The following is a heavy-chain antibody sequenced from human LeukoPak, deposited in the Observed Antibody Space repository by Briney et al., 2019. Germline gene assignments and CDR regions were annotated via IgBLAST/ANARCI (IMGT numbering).Heavy chain of an antibody. J-gene: IGHJ6*03. V-gene: IGHV4-39*01. D-gene: IGHD3-3*01. CDR3: ARHVKEWFPGGYYYYMDV. CDR1: GGSISSSSYY. Sequence: SETLSLTCTVCGGSISSSSYYWGWIRQPPGKGLEWIGSIYYSGSTYYNPSLKSRVTISVDTSKNQFSLKLSSVTAADTAVYYCARHVKEWFPGGYYYYMDVWGKGTTVTVSS. CDR2: IYYSGST.